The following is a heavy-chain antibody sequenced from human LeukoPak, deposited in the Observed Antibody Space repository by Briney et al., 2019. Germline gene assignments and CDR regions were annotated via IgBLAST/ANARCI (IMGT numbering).Heavy chain of an antibody. CDR1: GGSISSYY. D-gene: IGHD2-21*01. J-gene: IGHJ6*03. CDR3: ARDLAIPGDYYYYMDV. Sequence: PSETLSLTCTVSGGSISSYYWSWIRQPAGKGLEWIGRIYTSGSTNYNPSLKSRVTMSVDTSKNQFSLKLSSVTAADTAVYYCARDLAIPGDYYYYMDVWGKGTTVTVFS. V-gene: IGHV4-4*07. CDR2: IYTSGST.